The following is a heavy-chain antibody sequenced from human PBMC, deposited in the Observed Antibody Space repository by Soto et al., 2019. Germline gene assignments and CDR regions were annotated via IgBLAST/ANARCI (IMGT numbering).Heavy chain of an antibody. CDR3: ARRLVGGYCSGGSCPPPAPFDP. CDR1: GGSFSGYY. J-gene: IGHJ5*02. CDR2: INHSGST. D-gene: IGHD2-15*01. Sequence: LSLTCAVYGGSFSGYYWSWIRQPPGKGLEWIGEINHSGSTNYNPSLKSRVTISVDTSKNQFSLKLSSVTAADTAVYYCARRLVGGYCSGGSCPPPAPFDPWGQGTLVTVSS. V-gene: IGHV4-34*01.